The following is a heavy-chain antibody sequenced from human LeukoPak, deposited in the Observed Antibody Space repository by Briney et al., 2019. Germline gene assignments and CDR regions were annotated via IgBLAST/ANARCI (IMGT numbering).Heavy chain of an antibody. Sequence: SETLSLACTVSGASISSSNHFWGWIRQPPGKALEWIGTIFDNGTIYYSQSLKGRVTISVDTSMNQFFMNLKSLTAADTAVYYCAYPASYDLFEFWGQGTLVTVSS. D-gene: IGHD3-10*01. J-gene: IGHJ4*02. CDR2: IFDNGTI. V-gene: IGHV4-39*01. CDR1: GASISSSNHF. CDR3: AYPASYDLFEF.